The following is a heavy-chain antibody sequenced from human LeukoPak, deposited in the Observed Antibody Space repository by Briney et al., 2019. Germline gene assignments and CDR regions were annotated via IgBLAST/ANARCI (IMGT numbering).Heavy chain of an antibody. D-gene: IGHD5-18*01. CDR1: GGSISSYY. V-gene: IGHV4-4*07. CDR3: ARRGYPRDAFDI. Sequence: SETLSLTCTVSGGSISSYYWSWIRQPAGKGLEWIGRIYTSGSTNYNPPLKSRVTMSVDTSKNQFSLKLSSVTAADTAVYYCARRGYPRDAFDIWGQGTMVTVSS. CDR2: IYTSGST. J-gene: IGHJ3*02.